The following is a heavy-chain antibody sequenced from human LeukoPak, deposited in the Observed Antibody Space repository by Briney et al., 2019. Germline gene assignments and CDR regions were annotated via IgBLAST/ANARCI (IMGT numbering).Heavy chain of an antibody. Sequence: PSETLSLTCTVSGGSISSYYWSWIRQPPGKGLEWIGYIYYSGSTNYNPSLKSRVTISVDTSKNQFSLKLSSVTAADTAVYYCARGRPLDYNDLSGYYPFDYWGQGTMVTVSS. CDR1: GGSISSYY. CDR3: ARGRPLDYNDLSGYYPFDY. CDR2: IYYSGST. J-gene: IGHJ4*02. D-gene: IGHD3-22*01. V-gene: IGHV4-59*01.